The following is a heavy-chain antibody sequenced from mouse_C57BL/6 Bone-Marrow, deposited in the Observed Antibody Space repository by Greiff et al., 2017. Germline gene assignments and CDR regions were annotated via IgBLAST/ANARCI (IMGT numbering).Heavy chain of an antibody. V-gene: IGHV1-5*01. CDR2: IYPGNSDT. CDR3: TRVGYGYDWFAY. D-gene: IGHD2-2*01. CDR1: GYTFTSYW. J-gene: IGHJ3*01. Sequence: EVKLQESGTVLARPGASVKMSCKTSGYTFTSYWMHWVKQRPGQGLEWIGAIYPGNSDTSYNQKFKGKAKLTAVTSASTASLELSRLTNDDSAVYYCTRVGYGYDWFAYWGQGTLVTVSA.